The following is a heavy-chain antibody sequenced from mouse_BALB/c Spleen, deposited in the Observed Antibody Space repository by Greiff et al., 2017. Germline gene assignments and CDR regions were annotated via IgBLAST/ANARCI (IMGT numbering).Heavy chain of an antibody. CDR2: INPSNGGT. CDR3: TRGYGSY. Sequence: QVQLQQPGAELVKPGASVKLSCKASGYTFTSYYMYWVKQRPGQGLEWIGGINPSNGGTNFNEKFKSNATLTVDKSSSTAYMQLSSLTSEDSAVYYCTRGYGSYWGQGTTLTVSS. CDR1: GYTFTSYY. D-gene: IGHD1-1*01. V-gene: IGHV1S81*02. J-gene: IGHJ2*01.